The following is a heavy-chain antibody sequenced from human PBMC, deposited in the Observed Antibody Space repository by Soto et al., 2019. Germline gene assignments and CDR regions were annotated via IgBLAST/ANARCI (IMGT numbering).Heavy chain of an antibody. CDR2: ISSSGSTI. V-gene: IGHV3-11*01. CDR1: GFTFSDYY. CDR3: ARDRRSGAAAEFRFVDY. Sequence: QVQLVESGGGLVKPGGSLRLSCAASGFTFSDYYMSWIRQAPGKGLEWVSYISSSGSTIYYADSVKGRFTISRDNAKNSLYLQMNSLRAEDTAVYYCARDRRSGAAAEFRFVDYWGQGTLVTFSS. D-gene: IGHD6-13*01. J-gene: IGHJ4*02.